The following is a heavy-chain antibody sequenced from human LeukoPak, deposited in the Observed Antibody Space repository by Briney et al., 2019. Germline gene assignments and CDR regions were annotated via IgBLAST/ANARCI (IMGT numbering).Heavy chain of an antibody. CDR2: ISYSGSP. Sequence: SETLSLTCTVSGGSISSRSYYWGWIRQPPGKGLEWIGSISYSGSPYYNSSLKSRVTISVDTSKNHFSLKLTSVTAPDTAVYYCARHNLRADYSDYWGQGSLVTVSS. J-gene: IGHJ4*02. CDR1: GGSISSRSYY. D-gene: IGHD3-9*01. CDR3: ARHNLRADYSDY. V-gene: IGHV4-39*01.